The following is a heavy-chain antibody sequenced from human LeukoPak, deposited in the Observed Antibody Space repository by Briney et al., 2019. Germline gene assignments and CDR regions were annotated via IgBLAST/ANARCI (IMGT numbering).Heavy chain of an antibody. CDR3: ASLMRGWSAGVSGWFDP. Sequence: SETLSLTCTVSGGSISSYYWSWIRQPPGKGLEWIGYIYYSGSTNYNPSLKSRVTISVDTSKNQFSLKLSSVTAADTAVYYCASLMRGWSAGVSGWFDPWGQGTLVTVSS. CDR2: IYYSGST. V-gene: IGHV4-59*01. J-gene: IGHJ5*02. CDR1: GGSISSYY. D-gene: IGHD6-19*01.